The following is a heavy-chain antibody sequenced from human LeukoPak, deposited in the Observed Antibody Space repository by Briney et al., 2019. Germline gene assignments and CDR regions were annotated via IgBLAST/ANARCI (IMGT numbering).Heavy chain of an antibody. D-gene: IGHD2-8*01. Sequence: ASVKVSCKASGYTFTGYYMHWVRQAPGQGLEWMGWINPNSSGTNYAQKFQGRVTMTRDTSISTAYMELSRLRSDDTAVYYCARDRPDIVLMEDYGMDVWGQGTTVTVSS. V-gene: IGHV1-2*02. CDR2: INPNSSGT. J-gene: IGHJ6*02. CDR1: GYTFTGYY. CDR3: ARDRPDIVLMEDYGMDV.